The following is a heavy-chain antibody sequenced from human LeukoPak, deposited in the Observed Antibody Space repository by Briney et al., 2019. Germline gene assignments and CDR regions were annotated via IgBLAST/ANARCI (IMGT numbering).Heavy chain of an antibody. CDR2: IWYDESNQ. CDR1: GFIFNNYV. V-gene: IGHV3-33*08. J-gene: IGHJ4*02. CDR3: ARDRGGIHYFDL. D-gene: IGHD3-10*01. Sequence: GGSLRLSCAASGFIFNNYVMNWVRQAPGKGLEWVAIIWYDESNQFYADAVKGRFTISRDNSKNTLYLQMNSLRVEDTAVYYCARDRGGIHYFDLWGQGTLLTVSS.